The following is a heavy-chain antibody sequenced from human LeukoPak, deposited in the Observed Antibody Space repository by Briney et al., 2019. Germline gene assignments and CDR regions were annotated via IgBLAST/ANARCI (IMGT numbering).Heavy chain of an antibody. CDR2: IYYSGST. J-gene: IGHJ4*02. D-gene: IGHD6-19*01. CDR1: GGSISSSSYY. Sequence: PSETLSLTCTVSGGSISSSSYYWGWIRQPPGKGLEWIGSIYYSGSTYYNPSLKSRVTISVDTSKNQFSLKLSSVTAADTAVYYCARRSPVAGNDYWGQGTLVTVSS. V-gene: IGHV4-39*01. CDR3: ARRSPVAGNDY.